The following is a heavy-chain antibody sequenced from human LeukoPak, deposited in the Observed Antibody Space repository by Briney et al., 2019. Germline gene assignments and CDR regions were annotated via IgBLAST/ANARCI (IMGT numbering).Heavy chain of an antibody. CDR2: IRSKAYGETA. CDR3: TRDRGAYNLYDY. V-gene: IGHV3-49*04. D-gene: IGHD1-1*01. J-gene: IGHJ4*02. CDR1: GFTFSSYA. Sequence: GGSLRLSCEASGFTFSSYAMTWVRQAPGEGLEWVGFIRSKAYGETADYAASVKGRFTISRDDSKAIAYLQMNSLKTEDTAVYHCTRDRGAYNLYDYWGQGTLVTVSS.